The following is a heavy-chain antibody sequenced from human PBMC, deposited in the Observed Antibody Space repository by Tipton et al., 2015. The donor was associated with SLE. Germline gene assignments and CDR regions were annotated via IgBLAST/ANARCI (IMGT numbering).Heavy chain of an antibody. CDR2: MFYSGKT. Sequence: TLSLTCTVSGGSISSSPYYWGWIRQSPGKGLEWIGSMFYSGKTYYNPSLMSRVTISVDTSENQFSLKLSSVTAADTAVYYCARGYCSGGSCSYWYFDLWGRGTLVTVSS. D-gene: IGHD2-15*01. V-gene: IGHV4-39*07. J-gene: IGHJ2*01. CDR3: ARGYCSGGSCSYWYFDL. CDR1: GGSISSSPYY.